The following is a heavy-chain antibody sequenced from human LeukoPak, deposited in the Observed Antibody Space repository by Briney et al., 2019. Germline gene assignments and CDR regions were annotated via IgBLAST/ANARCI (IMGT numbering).Heavy chain of an antibody. V-gene: IGHV3-23*01. CDR3: AKGTYCGGDCYSLFDY. J-gene: IGHJ4*02. D-gene: IGHD2-21*02. CDR2: IRGSGGTT. CDR1: GFSFSNYA. Sequence: GGSLRLSCAASGFSFSNYAMTWVRQAPGKGLEWVSGIRGSGGTTNYADSVKGRFTISRDNYKNTLFLQMNSLRAEDTAVYYCAKGTYCGGDCYSLFDYWGQGTLVTVSS.